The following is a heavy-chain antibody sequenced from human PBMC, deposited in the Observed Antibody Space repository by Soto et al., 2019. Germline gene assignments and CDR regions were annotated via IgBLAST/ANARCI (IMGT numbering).Heavy chain of an antibody. V-gene: IGHV3-23*01. D-gene: IGHD6-19*01. CDR1: GFTFSTYA. J-gene: IGHJ4*02. CDR2: ISGRGGTT. Sequence: EVQLLESGGGLVQPGGSLRLSCAASGFTFSTYAMTWVRQAPGRGLERVSSISGRGGTTYYAASVKGRFTISRDNSKNTLFLQRNSLRADDTAVYYWAKAGQWLPYYFDFWGQGILVTVSS. CDR3: AKAGQWLPYYFDF.